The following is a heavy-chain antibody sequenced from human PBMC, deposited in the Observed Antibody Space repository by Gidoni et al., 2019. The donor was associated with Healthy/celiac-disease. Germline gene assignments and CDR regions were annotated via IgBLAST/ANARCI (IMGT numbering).Heavy chain of an antibody. V-gene: IGHV4-61*02. CDR3: ARSTRSRNFDY. D-gene: IGHD2-2*01. CDR1: GGSISSGSYY. CDR2: IYTSGST. Sequence: QVQLQESGPGLVKPSPPLSLTCTVSGGSISSGSYYWSWIRQPAGKGLEWIGRIYTSGSTNYNPSLKSRVTISVDTSKNQFSLKLSSVTAADTAVYYCARSTRSRNFDYWGQGTLVTVSS. J-gene: IGHJ4*02.